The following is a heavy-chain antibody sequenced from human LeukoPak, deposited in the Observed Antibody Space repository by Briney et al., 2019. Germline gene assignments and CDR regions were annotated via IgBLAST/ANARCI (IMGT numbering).Heavy chain of an antibody. V-gene: IGHV4-59*01. CDR2: IYYSGST. J-gene: IGHJ5*02. D-gene: IGHD3-22*01. Sequence: SETLSLTCPVSGGSISSYYWSWIRQPPGKGLEWIGYIYYSGSTNYNPSLKSRVTISVDTSKNQFSLKLSSVTAADTAVYYCARDYRPRTYYYDSSGLTNWFDPWGQGTLVTVSS. CDR1: GGSISSYY. CDR3: ARDYRPRTYYYDSSGLTNWFDP.